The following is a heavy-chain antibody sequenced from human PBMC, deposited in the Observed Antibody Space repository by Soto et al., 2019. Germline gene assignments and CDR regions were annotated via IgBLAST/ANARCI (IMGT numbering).Heavy chain of an antibody. CDR2: ISGSGGST. Sequence: GGSLRLSCAASGFTFSSYAMSWVRQAPGKGLEWVSAISGSGGSTYYADSVKGRFTISRDNAKNSLYLQMNSLSAEDTAVYYCARDELNPHPDAAFDIWGQGTMVTVSS. J-gene: IGHJ3*02. D-gene: IGHD1-1*01. CDR1: GFTFSSYA. V-gene: IGHV3-23*01. CDR3: ARDELNPHPDAAFDI.